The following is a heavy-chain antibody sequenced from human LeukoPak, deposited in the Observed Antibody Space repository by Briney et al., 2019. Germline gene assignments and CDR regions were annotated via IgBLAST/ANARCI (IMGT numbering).Heavy chain of an antibody. CDR2: LIDRSSHI. V-gene: IGHV3-21*06. D-gene: IGHD6-13*01. CDR3: GGAFPALRTAAAGDL. J-gene: IGHJ5*02. CDR1: GFTFSDHD. Sequence: GGSLTLSCTASGFTFSDHDMHWLGQPPGKGLEWVSSLIDRSSHIYYADSVKGRFTISRDNAKNSLYLQMNSLRDEDTAVYYWGGAFPALRTAAAGDLWGQGTLVTVSS.